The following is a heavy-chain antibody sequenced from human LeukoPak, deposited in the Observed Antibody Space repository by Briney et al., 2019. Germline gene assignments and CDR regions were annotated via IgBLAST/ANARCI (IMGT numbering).Heavy chain of an antibody. V-gene: IGHV3-9*03. Sequence: GRSLRLSCAASGFTFDDYAMHWVRQAPGKGLEWVSGIGWNNGSIGYADSVKGRFTISRDNAKNSLYLQMNSLRAEDMALYYCAKDFSDYYDSSGPLDYWGQGTLVTVSS. CDR3: AKDFSDYYDSSGPLDY. CDR1: GFTFDDYA. J-gene: IGHJ4*02. CDR2: IGWNNGSI. D-gene: IGHD3-22*01.